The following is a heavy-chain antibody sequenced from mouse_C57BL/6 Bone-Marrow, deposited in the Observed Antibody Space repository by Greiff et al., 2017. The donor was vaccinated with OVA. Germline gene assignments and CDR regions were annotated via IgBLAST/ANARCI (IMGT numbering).Heavy chain of an antibody. J-gene: IGHJ2*01. Sequence: SGAELVRPGASVKLSCTASGFNIKDDYMHWVKQRPEQGLEWIGWIDPENGDTEYASKFQGKATITADTSSNTAYLQLSSLTSEDTAVYYCTTPLYYGSFDYWGQGTTLTVSS. D-gene: IGHD1-1*01. CDR2: IDPENGDT. CDR3: TTPLYYGSFDY. V-gene: IGHV14-4*01. CDR1: GFNIKDDY.